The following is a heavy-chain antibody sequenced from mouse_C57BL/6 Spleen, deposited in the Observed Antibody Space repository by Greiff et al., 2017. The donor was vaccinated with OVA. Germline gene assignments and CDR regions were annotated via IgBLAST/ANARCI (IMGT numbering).Heavy chain of an antibody. CDR1: GYTFTSYW. Sequence: QVQLQQPGAELVKPGASVKLSCKASGYTFTSYWMHWVKQRPGQGLEWIGMIHPNSGSTNYNEKFKSKATLTVDKSSSTAYMQLSSLTSEDSAVYYCAKGTYGSYAMDYWGQGTSVTVSS. J-gene: IGHJ4*01. CDR3: AKGTYGSYAMDY. D-gene: IGHD2-2*01. CDR2: IHPNSGST. V-gene: IGHV1-64*01.